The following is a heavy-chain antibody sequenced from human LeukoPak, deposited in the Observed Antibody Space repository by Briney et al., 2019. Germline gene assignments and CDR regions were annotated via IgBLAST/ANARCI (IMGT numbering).Heavy chain of an antibody. CDR1: GFTFSSYS. CDR3: AKMKTYYYDSSGYFDY. J-gene: IGHJ4*02. D-gene: IGHD3-22*01. Sequence: GGSLRLSCAASGFTFSSYSMNWVRQAPGKGLEWVSSISSSSSYIYYADSVKGRFTISRDNAKNSLYLQMNSLRAEDTAVYYCAKMKTYYYDSSGYFDYWGQGTLVTVSS. V-gene: IGHV3-21*04. CDR2: ISSSSSYI.